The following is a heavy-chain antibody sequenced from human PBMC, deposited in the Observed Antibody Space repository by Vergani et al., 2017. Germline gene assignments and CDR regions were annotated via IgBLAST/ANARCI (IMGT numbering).Heavy chain of an antibody. CDR3: AGDAITMVRGGQGAFDI. Sequence: EVQLLESGGGLVQPGGSLRLSCAASGFTFSSYEMNWVRQAPGKGLEWVSAISGSGGSTYYADSVKGRFTISRDNSKNTLYLQMNSLRAEDTAVYYCAGDAITMVRGGQGAFDIWGQGTMVTVSS. V-gene: IGHV3-23*01. CDR1: GFTFSSYE. J-gene: IGHJ3*02. CDR2: ISGSGGST. D-gene: IGHD3-10*01.